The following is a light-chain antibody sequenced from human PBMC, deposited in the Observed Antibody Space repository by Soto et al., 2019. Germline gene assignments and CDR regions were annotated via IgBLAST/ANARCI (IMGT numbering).Light chain of an antibody. J-gene: IGKJ4*01. CDR3: QQLNSYPLT. Sequence: DIQLTQSPSFLSASVGDKVTITCRASQAISSSLAWYQQNPGKAPKLLIYAASTLQSGVPSRFSGSGSGTEFTLTISSLQPEAFATYYCQQLNSYPLTFGGGAKVEI. V-gene: IGKV1-9*01. CDR2: AAS. CDR1: QAISSS.